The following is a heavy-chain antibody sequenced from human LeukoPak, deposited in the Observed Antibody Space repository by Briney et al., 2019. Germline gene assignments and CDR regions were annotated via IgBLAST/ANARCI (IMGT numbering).Heavy chain of an antibody. CDR3: ARWREA. Sequence: GGSLRLSCATSGFTFNTYSINWVRQAPEKGLEWVSFTSPGGIIYYADSVKGRFTISRDNAKNSLYLQMNSLRAEDTAVYYCARWREAWGQGTLVTVSS. D-gene: IGHD3-3*01. CDR1: GFTFNTYS. V-gene: IGHV3-48*01. CDR2: TSPGGII. J-gene: IGHJ4*02.